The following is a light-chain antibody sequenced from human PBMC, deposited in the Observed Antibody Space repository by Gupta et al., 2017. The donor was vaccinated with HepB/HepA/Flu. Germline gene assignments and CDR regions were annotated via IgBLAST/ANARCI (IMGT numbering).Light chain of an antibody. CDR1: SNNVGNQG. J-gene: IGLJ2*01. V-gene: IGLV10-54*04. Sequence: QAGLTQPPSVSKGLRQTATLTCTGNSNNVGNQGAAWLQQHQGHHPNSLADKNNNRPSGISARGLSYSAGNNASPHINGLQPEDEADDYCSAWDSSLSAHVFGGGTKLTVL. CDR3: SAWDSSLSAHV. CDR2: KNN.